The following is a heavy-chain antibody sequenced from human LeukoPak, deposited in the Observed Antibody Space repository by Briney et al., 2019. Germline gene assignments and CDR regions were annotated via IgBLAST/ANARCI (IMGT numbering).Heavy chain of an antibody. J-gene: IGHJ3*02. CDR3: ARDSGYYDILTGYRRPAFDI. CDR1: GDSVSSGTNY. CDR2: VYSSGNT. D-gene: IGHD3-9*01. Sequence: SQTLSLTCSVSGDSVSSGTNYWSWIRQPAGKGLEWIGRVYSSGNTAYNPSLKSRVTVSLDTSKNQFSLKLSSVTAADTAVYYCARDSGYYDILTGYRRPAFDIWGQGTMVTVSS. V-gene: IGHV4-61*02.